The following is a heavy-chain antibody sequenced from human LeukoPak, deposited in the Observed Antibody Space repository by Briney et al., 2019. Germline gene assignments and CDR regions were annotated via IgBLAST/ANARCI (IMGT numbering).Heavy chain of an antibody. CDR3: ARVWGAAGI. CDR1: GYTFTAYY. J-gene: IGHJ4*02. D-gene: IGHD6-13*01. Sequence: ASVKVSCKASGYTFTAYYLHWVRQAPGQGLEWMGWINPNTGGTNYAQKFRGRVTMTTDTSTSTAYMELRSLRSDDTAVYYCARVWGAAGIWGQGTLVTVSS. CDR2: INPNTGGT. V-gene: IGHV1-2*02.